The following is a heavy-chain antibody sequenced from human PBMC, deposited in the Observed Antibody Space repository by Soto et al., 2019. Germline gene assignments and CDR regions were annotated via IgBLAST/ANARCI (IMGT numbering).Heavy chain of an antibody. CDR3: AKMSSENYYDPVFS. J-gene: IGHJ4*02. D-gene: IGHD3-22*01. CDR1: GFTFSDYY. V-gene: IGHV3-11*01. CDR2: ISSSGNII. Sequence: QVQLVESGGGLVKTGGSLRIVCEASGFTFSDYYMSWVRQAPGKGLEWVSYISSSGNIISYAVAVKGRFTISRDNAKNSGYLQMNSLRAEDTALYFCAKMSSENYYDPVFSWGQGTLVTVSS.